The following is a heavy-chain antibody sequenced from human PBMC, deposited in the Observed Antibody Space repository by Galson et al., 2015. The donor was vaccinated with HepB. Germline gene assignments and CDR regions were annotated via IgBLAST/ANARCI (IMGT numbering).Heavy chain of an antibody. Sequence: SVKVSCKASGYTFTSYGISWVRQAPGQGLEWMGWISAYNGNTNYAQKLQGRVTMATDTSTSTAYMELRSLRSDDTAVYYCARFTPQPPGEKVGAHPGDFQHWGQGTLVTVSS. D-gene: IGHD1-26*01. CDR2: ISAYNGNT. CDR1: GYTFTSYG. V-gene: IGHV1-18*04. CDR3: ARFTPQPPGEKVGAHPGDFQH. J-gene: IGHJ1*01.